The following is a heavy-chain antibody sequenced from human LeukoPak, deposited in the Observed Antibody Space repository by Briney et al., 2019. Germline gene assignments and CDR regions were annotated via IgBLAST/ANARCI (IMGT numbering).Heavy chain of an antibody. D-gene: IGHD4/OR15-4a*01. CDR1: GFTFSSYW. CDR2: INSDGSST. J-gene: IGHJ4*02. V-gene: IGHV3-74*01. CDR3: ARDGSNSGYFDY. Sequence: GGSLRLSCAASGFTFSSYWMHWVRQAPGRGLVWVSRINSDGSSTSHADSVKGRFTISRDNAKNALYLQMNSLRAEDTAVYYCARDGSNSGYFDYWGQGTLVTVSS.